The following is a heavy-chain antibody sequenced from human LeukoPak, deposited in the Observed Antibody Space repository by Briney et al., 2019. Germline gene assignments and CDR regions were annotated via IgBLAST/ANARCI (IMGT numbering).Heavy chain of an antibody. D-gene: IGHD2-2*02. Sequence: PSETLSLTCTVSGGSISSGGYYWGWIRQPPGKGLEWIGSIYYSGSTYYNPSLKSRVTISVDTSKNQFSLKLSSVTAADTAVYYCASILQGYWGQGTLVTVSS. CDR2: IYYSGST. J-gene: IGHJ4*02. CDR3: ASILQGY. CDR1: GGSISSGGYY. V-gene: IGHV4-39*01.